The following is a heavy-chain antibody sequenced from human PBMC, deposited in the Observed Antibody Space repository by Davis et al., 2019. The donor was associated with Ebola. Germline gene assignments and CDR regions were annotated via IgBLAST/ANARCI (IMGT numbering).Heavy chain of an antibody. CDR2: INHSGST. CDR1: GGSFSGYY. V-gene: IGHV4-34*01. J-gene: IGHJ6*04. CDR3: ARGRGDGYKYYYYYYGMDV. D-gene: IGHD5-24*01. Sequence: SETLSLTCAVYGGSFSGYYWSWIRQPPGKGLEWIGEINHSGSTNYNLSLKSRVTISVDTSKNQFSLKLSSVTAADTAVYYCARGRGDGYKYYYYYYGMDVWGKGTTVTVSS.